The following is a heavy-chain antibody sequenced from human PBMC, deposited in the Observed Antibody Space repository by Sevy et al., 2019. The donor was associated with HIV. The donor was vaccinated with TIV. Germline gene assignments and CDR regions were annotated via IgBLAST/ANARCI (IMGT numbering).Heavy chain of an antibody. CDR1: GYTFTDYF. D-gene: IGHD5-18*01. J-gene: IGHJ4*02. CDR3: ASPGGYRYGSLLDN. V-gene: IGHV1-2*02. Sequence: ASVKVSCKASGYTFTDYFMHWVRQAPGQGLEWMGWINPNSGGTKYAQKFQGRVTVTRDTSIRTAYMELSSLRFDDTAVYYCASPGGYRYGSLLDNWGQGTLVTVSS. CDR2: INPNSGGT.